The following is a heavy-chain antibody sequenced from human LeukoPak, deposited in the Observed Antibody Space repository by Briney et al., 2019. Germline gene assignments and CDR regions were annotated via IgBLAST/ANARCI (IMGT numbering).Heavy chain of an antibody. CDR3: ARESGPTPSYFDY. Sequence: PSETLSLTCTVSGGSISSYYWSWIRQPPGKGLEWIGYIYYNGSTNYNPSLKSRVTISVDTSKNQFSLKLSSVTAADTAVYYCARESGPTPSYFDYWGQGTLVTVSS. V-gene: IGHV4-59*01. CDR2: IYYNGST. CDR1: GGSISSYY. D-gene: IGHD3-3*01. J-gene: IGHJ4*02.